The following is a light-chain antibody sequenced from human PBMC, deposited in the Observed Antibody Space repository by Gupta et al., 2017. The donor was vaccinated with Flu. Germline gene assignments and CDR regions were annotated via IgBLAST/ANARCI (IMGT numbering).Light chain of an antibody. V-gene: IGLV2-14*01. Sequence: QSALTQPASVSGSPGQSITISGTGTSSDVGGYNYVSWYQQHPGKAPKLMIYEVSNRPSGVSNRFSGSKSGNTASLTISGLQAEDEADYYCSSYTSSSTLCVFGTGTKVTVL. CDR1: SSDVGGYNY. J-gene: IGLJ1*01. CDR2: EVS. CDR3: SSYTSSSTLCV.